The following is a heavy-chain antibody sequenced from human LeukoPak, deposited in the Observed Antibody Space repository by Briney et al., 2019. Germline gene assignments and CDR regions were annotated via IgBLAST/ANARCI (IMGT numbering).Heavy chain of an antibody. Sequence: ASVKVSCKASGYTFTSYDINWVRQATGQGLEWMGWMNPNSGNTGYAQKFQGRVTMTRNTSITTAYMELSSLRSEDTAVYYCATDSSGWYALDYWGQGTLVTVSS. CDR3: ATDSSGWYALDY. J-gene: IGHJ4*02. V-gene: IGHV1-8*01. D-gene: IGHD6-19*01. CDR1: GYTFTSYD. CDR2: MNPNSGNT.